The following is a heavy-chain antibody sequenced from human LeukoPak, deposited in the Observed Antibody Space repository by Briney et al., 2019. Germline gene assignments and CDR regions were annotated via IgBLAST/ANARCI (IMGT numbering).Heavy chain of an antibody. CDR1: GYRFTSYW. CDR2: IYPGDSDT. J-gene: IGHJ4*02. V-gene: IGHV5-51*01. CDR3: ATYYHRASSD. D-gene: IGHD3-10*01. Sequence: GGSLQISCKGSGYRFTSYWIGGVRQVPGKGLGWMGIIYPGDSDTRYSPSCQGQVTISANKSISTAYLQWSSLKASDTAIDSCATYYHRASSDWGQGTLVTVSS.